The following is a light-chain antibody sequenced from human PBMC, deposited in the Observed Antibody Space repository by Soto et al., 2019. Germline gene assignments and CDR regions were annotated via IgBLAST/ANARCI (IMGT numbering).Light chain of an antibody. Sequence: EIVLTQSPGTRSLSPGERATLSGRASRSVGSSYFAWYQQKPGQAPRLLIYGASSGATGIPDRFSGSGSGTDFPLTIRRLEPADFAVYYCQQYGSSRTFGQGTKVDIK. CDR1: RSVGSSY. J-gene: IGKJ1*01. CDR3: QQYGSSRT. V-gene: IGKV3-20*01. CDR2: GAS.